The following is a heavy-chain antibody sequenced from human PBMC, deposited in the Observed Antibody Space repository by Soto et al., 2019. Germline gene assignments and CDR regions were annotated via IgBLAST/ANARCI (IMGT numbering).Heavy chain of an antibody. D-gene: IGHD3-22*01. CDR2: ISYDGSNK. V-gene: IGHV3-30*18. CDR3: AKNSYYYDSSGLY. Sequence: GGSLRLSCAASGFTFSSYGMHWVRQAPGKGLEWVAVISYDGSNKYYADSVKGRFTISRDNSKNTLYLQMNSLRAEDTAVYYCAKNSYYYDSSGLYWGQGT. CDR1: GFTFSSYG. J-gene: IGHJ4*02.